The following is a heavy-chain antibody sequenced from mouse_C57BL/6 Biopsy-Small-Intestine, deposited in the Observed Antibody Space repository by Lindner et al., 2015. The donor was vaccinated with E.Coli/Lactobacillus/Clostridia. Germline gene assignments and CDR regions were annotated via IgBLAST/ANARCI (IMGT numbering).Heavy chain of an antibody. CDR3: ARSGYGNYRYFDV. J-gene: IGHJ1*03. CDR2: INPGSGDT. Sequence: VQLQESGAELVRPGTSVKVSCRASGYAFTNYLIEWIKQRPGQGLEWIGVINPGSGDTNYDEKFKGKASLTADKSSSTAYMQLSSLTSEDSAVYFCARSGYGNYRYFDVWGTGTTATVSS. CDR1: GYAFTNYL. D-gene: IGHD2-1*01. V-gene: IGHV1-54*01.